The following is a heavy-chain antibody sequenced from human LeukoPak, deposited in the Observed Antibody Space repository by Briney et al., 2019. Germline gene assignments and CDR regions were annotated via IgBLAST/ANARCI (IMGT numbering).Heavy chain of an antibody. Sequence: ASVKVSCKASGGTFSSYAISWVRQAPGQGLEWMGGIIPIFGTANYAQKFQGRVTITADESTSTVYMELSSLRSEDTAVYYCARADYDSSGYPHLDYWGQGTLVTVSS. CDR3: ARADYDSSGYPHLDY. CDR2: IIPIFGTA. D-gene: IGHD3-22*01. CDR1: GGTFSSYA. J-gene: IGHJ4*02. V-gene: IGHV1-69*13.